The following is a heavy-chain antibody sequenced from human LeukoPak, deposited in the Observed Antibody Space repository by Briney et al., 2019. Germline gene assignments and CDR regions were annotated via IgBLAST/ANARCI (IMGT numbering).Heavy chain of an antibody. J-gene: IGHJ4*02. CDR2: MRSDGSTK. CDR1: GFSFSSYG. V-gene: IGHV3-30*02. Sequence: GGSLRLSCAASGFSFSSYGMHWVRQAPDKGVECVAYMRSDGSTKYYADSVKGRLTISRDNSKNTLYLQMNSLRPEDTAVYYCAKGYDRSAYYLDHWGQGTLVTVSS. CDR3: AKGYDRSAYYLDH. D-gene: IGHD3-22*01.